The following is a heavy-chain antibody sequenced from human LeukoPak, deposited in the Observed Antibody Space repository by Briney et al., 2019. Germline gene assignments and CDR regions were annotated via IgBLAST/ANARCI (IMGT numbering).Heavy chain of an antibody. Sequence: SETLSLTCTVSGGSISSYYWSWIRQPPGKGLEYIGYIYYSGSTNYNPSLKSRGTISVDTSKNQFSLNLSSVNAADTAVYYCARQGYWSGYFVSDHWGQGTLVTVSS. J-gene: IGHJ4*02. CDR2: IYYSGST. V-gene: IGHV4-59*08. D-gene: IGHD3-3*01. CDR1: GGSISSYY. CDR3: ARQGYWSGYFVSDH.